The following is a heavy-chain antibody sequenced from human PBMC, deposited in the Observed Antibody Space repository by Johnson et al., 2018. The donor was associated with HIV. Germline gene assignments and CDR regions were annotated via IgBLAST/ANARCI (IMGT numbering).Heavy chain of an antibody. CDR2: ISYDGSSE. J-gene: IGHJ3*02. Sequence: VQVVESGGGVVQPGRSLRLSCAASGFTFSTYAMHWVRQAPGKGLEWVAVISYDGSSEYYADSVKGRFTISRDNSKNTLCLQMNSLSAEDTAVYYCAREGGGAAAAGTSDAFDIWGQGTMVTVSS. D-gene: IGHD6-13*01. V-gene: IGHV3-30*04. CDR3: AREGGGAAAAGTSDAFDI. CDR1: GFTFSTYA.